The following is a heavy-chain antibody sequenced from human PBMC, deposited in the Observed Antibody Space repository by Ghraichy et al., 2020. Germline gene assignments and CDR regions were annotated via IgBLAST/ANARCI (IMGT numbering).Heavy chain of an antibody. CDR2: IARSGSTT. V-gene: IGHV3-48*03. D-gene: IGHD6-13*01. CDR3: ARGVAAGGLNNDAYDM. CDR1: GFTFSSYE. Sequence: GESLNISCVASGFTFSSYEMNWVRQAPGKGLEWISYIARSGSTTYYADSVKGRFTISRDNAKNSLYLQMNSLRVEDTAVYYCARGVAAGGLNNDAYDMWGQGTMVTVSS. J-gene: IGHJ3*02.